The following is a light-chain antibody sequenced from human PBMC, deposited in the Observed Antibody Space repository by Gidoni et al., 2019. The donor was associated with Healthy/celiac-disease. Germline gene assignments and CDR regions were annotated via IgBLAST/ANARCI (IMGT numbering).Light chain of an antibody. CDR3: QQYDNLPFT. Sequence: DIQMTQSPSSLSASVGDRVTITCQASQDISNYLNWYQQKPGKAPKLLIYDASNLETGVPSRFSGSGSGTDFTFTISNLQAEDIATYYYQQYDNLPFTFGPGTKVDIK. J-gene: IGKJ3*01. CDR1: QDISNY. CDR2: DAS. V-gene: IGKV1-33*01.